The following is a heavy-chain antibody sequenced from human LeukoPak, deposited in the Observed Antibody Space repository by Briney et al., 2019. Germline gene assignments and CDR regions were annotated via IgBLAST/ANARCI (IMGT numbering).Heavy chain of an antibody. D-gene: IGHD3-9*01. CDR2: VGSSGTST. CDR3: AKSLWLPSSSPDY. CDR1: GFIFSSYA. V-gene: IGHV3-23*01. J-gene: IGHJ4*02. Sequence: GGSLRLSCAASGFIFSSYAMTWVRQAPGKGLEWVSTVGSSGTSTYYADSVKGRFTISRDNSKNTLYLQMNSLRAEDTAVYYCAKSLWLPSSSPDYWGQGTLVTVSS.